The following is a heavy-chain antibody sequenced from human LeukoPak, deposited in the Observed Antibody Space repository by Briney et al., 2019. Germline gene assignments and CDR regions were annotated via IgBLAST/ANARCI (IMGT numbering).Heavy chain of an antibody. V-gene: IGHV3-23*01. CDR1: GFTFSSYA. D-gene: IGHD3-22*01. Sequence: GGSLRLSCAASGFTFSSYAMSWVRQAPGKGLEWVSAISGSGGSTYYAGSVKGRFTISRDNSKNTLYLQMNSLRAEDTAVYYCAKDYLPYYYDSSGYLKWGQGTLVTVSS. J-gene: IGHJ4*02. CDR2: ISGSGGST. CDR3: AKDYLPYYYDSSGYLK.